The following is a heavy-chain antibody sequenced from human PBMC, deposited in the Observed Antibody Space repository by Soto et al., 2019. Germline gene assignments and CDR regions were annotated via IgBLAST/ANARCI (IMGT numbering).Heavy chain of an antibody. CDR2: ISYDGSNK. D-gene: IGHD6-13*01. V-gene: IGHV3-30*18. CDR1: GFTFSSYG. Sequence: VQLVESGGGVVQPGRSLRLSCAASGFTFSSYGMHWVRQAPGKGLEWVAVISYDGSNKYYADSVKGRFTISRDNSKNTLYLQMNSLRAEDTAVYYCAKDFLQQQLVRSGDYYYGMDVWGQGTTVTVSS. CDR3: AKDFLQQQLVRSGDYYYGMDV. J-gene: IGHJ6*02.